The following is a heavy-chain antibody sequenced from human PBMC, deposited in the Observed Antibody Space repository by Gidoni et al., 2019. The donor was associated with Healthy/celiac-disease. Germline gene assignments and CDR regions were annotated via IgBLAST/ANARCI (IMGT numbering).Heavy chain of an antibody. D-gene: IGHD3-10*01. Sequence: QVQLQESGPGRGKPSETLSLTCAVSGYSISSGYYWGWIRQPPGKGLEWIGSIYHSGSTYYNPSLKSRVTISVDTSKNQFSLKLSSVTAADTAVYYCARVGTGWFGESTVDYWGQGTLVTVSS. CDR1: GYSISSGYY. J-gene: IGHJ4*02. V-gene: IGHV4-38-2*01. CDR2: IYHSGST. CDR3: ARVGTGWFGESTVDY.